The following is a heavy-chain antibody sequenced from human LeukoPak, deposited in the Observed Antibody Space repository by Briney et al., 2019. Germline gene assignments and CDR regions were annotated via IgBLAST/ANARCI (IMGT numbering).Heavy chain of an antibody. CDR3: ARGTGSTPYTYYMDV. Sequence: PSETLSLTCTVSSCSISLYYWTWIRQPPGKGLEWIGYVYYTGSTNHNPSLKSRVTISVDTSKNQFSLKLTSVTAADTAVYFCARGTGSTPYTYYMDVWGKGTTVTVSS. CDR2: VYYTGST. CDR1: SCSISLYY. D-gene: IGHD1-1*01. V-gene: IGHV4-59*01. J-gene: IGHJ6*03.